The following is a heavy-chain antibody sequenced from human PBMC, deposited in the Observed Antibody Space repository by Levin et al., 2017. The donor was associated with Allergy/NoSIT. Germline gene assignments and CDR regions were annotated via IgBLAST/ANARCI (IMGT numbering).Heavy chain of an antibody. CDR2: ISSGSTYI. CDR1: GFTLSSYS. Sequence: GESLKISCTASGFTLSSYSMNWVRQAPGKGLEWVASISSGSTYIHYADSMKGRFTISRDNAKNSLYLQTNSLKFEDTAVYYCARDDYSYSRWDLWGQGTRVTVSS. D-gene: IGHD4-11*01. V-gene: IGHV3-21*01. J-gene: IGHJ4*02. CDR3: ARDDYSYSRWDL.